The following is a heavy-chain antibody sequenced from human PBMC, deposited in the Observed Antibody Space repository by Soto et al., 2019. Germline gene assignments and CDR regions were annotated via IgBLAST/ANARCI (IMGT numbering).Heavy chain of an antibody. CDR3: ARLYCSGGSCYSPYYYYGMDV. V-gene: IGHV4-34*01. J-gene: IGHJ6*02. D-gene: IGHD2-15*01. Sequence: SETLSLTCAVYGGSFSGYYWSWIRRPPGKGLEWIGEINHSGSTNYNPSLKSRVTISVDTSKNQFSLKLSSVTAADTAVYYCARLYCSGGSCYSPYYYYGMDVWGQGTTVTVSS. CDR1: GGSFSGYY. CDR2: INHSGST.